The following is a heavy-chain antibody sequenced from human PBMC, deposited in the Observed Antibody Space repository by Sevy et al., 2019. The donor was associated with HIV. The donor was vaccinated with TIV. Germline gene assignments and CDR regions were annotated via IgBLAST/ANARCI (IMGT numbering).Heavy chain of an antibody. CDR3: ARDHPSTAPFDY. J-gene: IGHJ4*02. CDR2: IKLDGSEN. D-gene: IGHD2-21*02. V-gene: IGHV3-7*03. Sequence: GGSLRLSCAASGFTFSNFWMSWVRQAPGKGLEFVANIKLDGSENFYADSVKGRFTISRDNAKNSLFLQMNNLRVEETAVYYCARDHPSTAPFDYWGQGTLVTVSS. CDR1: GFTFSNFW.